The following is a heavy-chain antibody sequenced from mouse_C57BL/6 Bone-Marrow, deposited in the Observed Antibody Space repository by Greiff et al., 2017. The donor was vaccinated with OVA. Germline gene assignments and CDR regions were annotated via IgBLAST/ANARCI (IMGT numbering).Heavy chain of an antibody. Sequence: EVPLVESGGGLVKPGGSLKLSCAASGFPFSSYALSWVRQTPAKRLEWVATISAGGSYTSYPANVKGRFTISRDNAKNNLYLQMSHLKSEDTAMYDWERETDYGHFDDWGQGTTLTGSA. J-gene: IGHJ2*01. CDR2: ISAGGSYT. CDR1: GFPFSSYA. V-gene: IGHV5-4*01. CDR3: ERETDYGHFDD. D-gene: IGHD2-4*01.